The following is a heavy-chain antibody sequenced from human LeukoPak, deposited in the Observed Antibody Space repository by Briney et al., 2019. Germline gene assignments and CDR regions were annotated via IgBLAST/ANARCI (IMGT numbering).Heavy chain of an antibody. Sequence: SETLSLTCTVSGGSVSSGSYYWSWIRQPPGKGLEWIGYIYYSGSTNYNPSLKSRVTISVDTSKNQFSLKLRSVAAADTAVYYCASYYHDSSGYYQYYFDSWGQGTLVTVSS. CDR1: GGSVSSGSYY. D-gene: IGHD3-22*01. J-gene: IGHJ4*02. CDR3: ASYYHDSSGYYQYYFDS. V-gene: IGHV4-61*01. CDR2: IYYSGST.